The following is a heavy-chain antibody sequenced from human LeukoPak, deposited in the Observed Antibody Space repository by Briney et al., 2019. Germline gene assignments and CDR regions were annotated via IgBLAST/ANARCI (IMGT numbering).Heavy chain of an antibody. V-gene: IGHV3-7*05. J-gene: IGHJ1*01. CDR2: IKQDGNEK. CDR1: GFTFSNYW. Sequence: QPGGSLRPSRAAPGFTFSNYWIGWVRQAPGEGLGWVANIKQDGNEKYYMDSVKGRFTISRDNAKNSLYLQMNSLRAEDTAVYYCARAPDLDSSGYYYRFFQHWGQGTLVTVSS. D-gene: IGHD3-22*01. CDR3: ARAPDLDSSGYYYRFFQH.